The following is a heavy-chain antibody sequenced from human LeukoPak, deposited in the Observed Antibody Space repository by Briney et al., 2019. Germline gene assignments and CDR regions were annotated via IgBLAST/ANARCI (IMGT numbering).Heavy chain of an antibody. CDR3: ARVGRAAYFDY. J-gene: IGHJ4*01. Sequence: ASVKVSCKASGGTFSSYAISWVRQAPGQGLEWMGRIIPIFGTANYAQKFQGRVTITTDESTSTAYMELSSLRSEDTAVYYCARVGRAAYFDYWGHGTLVTVSS. CDR1: GGTFSSYA. V-gene: IGHV1-69*05. D-gene: IGHD1-26*01. CDR2: IIPIFGTA.